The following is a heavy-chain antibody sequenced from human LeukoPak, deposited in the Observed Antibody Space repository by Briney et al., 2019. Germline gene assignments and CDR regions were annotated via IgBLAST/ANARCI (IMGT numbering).Heavy chain of an antibody. CDR1: GFTFSSYA. V-gene: IGHV3-23*01. CDR3: AKPYYDFWSGYLGDAFDI. Sequence: PGGSLRLSCAASGFTFSSYAMSWIRQAPGKGLEWVSAISGSGGSTYYADSVKGRFTISRDNSKNTLCLQMNSLRAEDTAVYYCAKPYYDFWSGYLGDAFDIWGQGTMVTVSS. D-gene: IGHD3-3*01. CDR2: ISGSGGST. J-gene: IGHJ3*02.